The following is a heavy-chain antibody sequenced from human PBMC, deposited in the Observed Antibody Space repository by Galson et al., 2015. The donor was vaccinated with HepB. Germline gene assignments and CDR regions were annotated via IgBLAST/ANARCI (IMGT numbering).Heavy chain of an antibody. J-gene: IGHJ2*01. CDR2: ISTSSSYM. V-gene: IGHV3-21*01. CDR3: ARDYCDSTSCYENWYFDL. Sequence: SLRLSCAASEFTFSNYKMNWVRQAPGKGLEWVSSISTSSSYMYYLDSVKGRFTISRDNAKNSLYLQMNSLRAEDTAVYYCARDYCDSTSCYENWYFDLWGRGTLVTVSS. D-gene: IGHD2-2*01. CDR1: EFTFSNYK.